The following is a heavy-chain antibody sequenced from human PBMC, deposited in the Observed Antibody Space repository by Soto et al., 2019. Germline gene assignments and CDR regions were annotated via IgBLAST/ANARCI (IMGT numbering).Heavy chain of an antibody. Sequence: QLQLQESGSGLVKPSQTLSLTCAVSGCSISSGVYSCSWIRQPPGKGLEWIGYIYHSGSTYYNPSLTIRVTIPVDRSKNQFSWKLSSVTAADTAVYYCARVEAGAFDIWGQGTMVTVSS. J-gene: IGHJ3*02. CDR3: ARVEAGAFDI. CDR1: GCSISSGVYS. CDR2: IYHSGST. V-gene: IGHV4-30-2*01. D-gene: IGHD6-25*01.